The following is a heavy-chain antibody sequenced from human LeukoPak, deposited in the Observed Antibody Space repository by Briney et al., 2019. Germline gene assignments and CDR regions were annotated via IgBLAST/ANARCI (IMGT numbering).Heavy chain of an antibody. CDR2: IKQDGSET. D-gene: IGHD3-16*01. J-gene: IGHJ4*02. CDR3: ARVPRGYDYLWATGVYVDY. CDR1: GFTFSNYA. V-gene: IGHV3-7*01. Sequence: GGSLRLSCAASGFTFSNYAMSWVRQAPGKGLEWVANIKQDGSETYYVDSVKGRFTISRDNSKNTLYLQMGSLRAEDMAVYYCARVPRGYDYLWATGVYVDYWGQGTLVTVSS.